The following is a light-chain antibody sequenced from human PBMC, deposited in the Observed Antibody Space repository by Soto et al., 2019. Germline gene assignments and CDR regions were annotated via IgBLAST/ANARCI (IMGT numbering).Light chain of an antibody. CDR1: STDVDGYDY. J-gene: IGLJ1*01. V-gene: IGLV2-14*03. Sequence: QSALTQPASVSGSPGQSITISCTGASTDVDGYDYFSWYQQHPGQAPKLMIYDVNNRPSGVSYRFSGSKSGDTASLTISGLQAEDDADYYCSSYTSSGPFYVFGTGTKLTVL. CDR2: DVN. CDR3: SSYTSSGPFYV.